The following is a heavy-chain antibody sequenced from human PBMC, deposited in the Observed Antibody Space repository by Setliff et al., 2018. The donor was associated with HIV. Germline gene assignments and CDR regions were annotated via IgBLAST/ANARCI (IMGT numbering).Heavy chain of an antibody. CDR3: ARVQYHYVNNGDSYYFDY. Sequence: WVRQSPGKGLEWIGEIYHTGSTNYSPSLKSRVTISVDKSKNQFSLRLNSVTAADTAVYYCARVQYHYVNNGDSYYFDYWGQGTLVTVSS. CDR2: IYHTGST. J-gene: IGHJ4*02. V-gene: IGHV4-4*02. D-gene: IGHD3-10*02.